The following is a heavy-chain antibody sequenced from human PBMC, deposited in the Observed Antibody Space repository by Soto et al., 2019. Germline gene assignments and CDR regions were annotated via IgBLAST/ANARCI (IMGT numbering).Heavy chain of an antibody. CDR1: GYTFTSYD. J-gene: IGHJ4*02. CDR2: MNPNSGNT. D-gene: IGHD3-9*01. V-gene: IGHV1-8*01. Sequence: ASVKVSCKDSGYTFTSYDINWVRQATGQGLEWMGWMNPNSGNTGYAQKFQGRVTMTRNTSISTAYMELSSLRSEDTAVYYCASAVRYFDWFLDYWGQGTLVTVSS. CDR3: ASAVRYFDWFLDY.